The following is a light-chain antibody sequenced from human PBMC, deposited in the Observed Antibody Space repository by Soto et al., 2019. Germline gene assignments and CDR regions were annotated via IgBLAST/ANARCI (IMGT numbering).Light chain of an antibody. CDR3: QQLFDSPIT. J-gene: IGKJ5*01. CDR1: QRISTW. Sequence: DIQMTQSPSTLSASVGDRVTITCRASQRISTWLAWYQQKPGKAPKLLICAASTLESGVPSRFSATVSGTEFSLTITSLQPEDFATYYCQQLFDSPITFGQGTRLEIK. CDR2: AAS. V-gene: IGKV1-5*01.